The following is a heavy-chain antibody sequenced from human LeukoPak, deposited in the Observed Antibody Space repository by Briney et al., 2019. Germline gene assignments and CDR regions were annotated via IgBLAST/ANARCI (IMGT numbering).Heavy chain of an antibody. CDR1: GFTFSSYS. D-gene: IGHD3-16*01. V-gene: IGHV3-21*06. CDR3: ARDHVGPPHSYGFDY. J-gene: IGHJ4*02. CDR2: ISSSSSYI. Sequence: PGGSLRLSCAASGFTFSSYSMNWVRQAPGKGLEWVSSISSSSSYIYYADSVKGRFTISRDNSKNRLYLQMNSLRPDDTAVYYCARDHVGPPHSYGFDYWGQGTLVTVSS.